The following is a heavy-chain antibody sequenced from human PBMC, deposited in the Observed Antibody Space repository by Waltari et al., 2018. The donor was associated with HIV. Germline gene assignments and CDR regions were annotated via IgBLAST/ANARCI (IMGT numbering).Heavy chain of an antibody. CDR1: GYTFTSYD. CDR2: MNPNSGNT. CDR3: ARGRVQVRGAMYYFDY. Sequence: QVQLVQSGAEVKKPGASVKVSCKASGYTFTSYDINWVRQATGQGLEWMGWMNPNSGNTGDPQKVQGRVTMTRNTSRSTAYMELSSLRSEDTAVYYCARGRVQVRGAMYYFDYWGQGTLVTVSS. V-gene: IGHV1-8*01. D-gene: IGHD3-10*01. J-gene: IGHJ4*02.